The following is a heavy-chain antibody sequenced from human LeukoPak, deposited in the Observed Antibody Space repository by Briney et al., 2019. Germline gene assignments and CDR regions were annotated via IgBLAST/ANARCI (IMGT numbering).Heavy chain of an antibody. V-gene: IGHV1-2*04. CDR1: GYTFTGYY. CDR2: INPNSGGT. Sequence: ASVKVSCKASGYTFTGYYMHWVRQAPGQGLEWMGWINPNSGGTNYAQKFQGWVTMTRDTSINTAYMELSRLRSDDTAVYYCARVNSGYDGSLDYWGQGTLVTVSS. J-gene: IGHJ4*02. D-gene: IGHD5-12*01. CDR3: ARVNSGYDGSLDY.